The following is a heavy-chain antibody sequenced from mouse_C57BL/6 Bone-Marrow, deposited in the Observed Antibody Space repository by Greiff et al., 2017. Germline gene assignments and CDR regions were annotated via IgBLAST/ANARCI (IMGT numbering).Heavy chain of an antibody. V-gene: IGHV7-1*01. CDR2: SRNKANDYTT. CDR3: ARDADYYYGSSPSWYFDV. D-gene: IGHD1-1*01. J-gene: IGHJ1*03. Sequence: EVKLVESGGGLVQSGRSLRLSCATSGFTFSDFYMEWVRQAPGKGLEWIAASRNKANDYTTEYSASVKGRFIVSRDTSQSILYLQMNALRAEDTAIYYCARDADYYYGSSPSWYFDVWGTGTTVTVSS. CDR1: GFTFSDFY.